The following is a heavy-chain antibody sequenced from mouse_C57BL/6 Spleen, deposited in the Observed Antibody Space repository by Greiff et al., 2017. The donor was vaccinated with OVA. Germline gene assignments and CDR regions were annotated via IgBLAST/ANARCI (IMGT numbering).Heavy chain of an antibody. Sequence: EVKVEESGEGLVKPGGSLKLSCAASGFTFSSYAMSWVRQTPEKRLEWVAYISSGGDYIYYADTVKGRFTISRDNARNTLYLQMSSLKSEDTAMYYCTRGMYGNFYARDYWGQGTSVTVSS. CDR2: ISSGGDYI. V-gene: IGHV5S21*01. CDR1: GFTFSSYA. CDR3: TRGMYGNFYARDY. J-gene: IGHJ4*01. D-gene: IGHD2-10*02.